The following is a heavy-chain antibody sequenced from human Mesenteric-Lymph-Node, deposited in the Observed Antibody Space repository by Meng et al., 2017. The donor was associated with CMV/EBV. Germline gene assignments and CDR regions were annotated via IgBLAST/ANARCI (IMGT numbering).Heavy chain of an antibody. J-gene: IGHJ4*02. Sequence: GESLKISCAASGFTFSSYSMNWVRQAPGKGLEWVSYISSSSSTIYYADSVKGRFTISRDNAKNSLYLQMNSLRAEDTAVYYCARDRVVFYWGQGTLVTVSS. CDR3: ARDRVVFY. V-gene: IGHV3-48*04. CDR1: GFTFSSYS. D-gene: IGHD2-2*01. CDR2: ISSSSSTI.